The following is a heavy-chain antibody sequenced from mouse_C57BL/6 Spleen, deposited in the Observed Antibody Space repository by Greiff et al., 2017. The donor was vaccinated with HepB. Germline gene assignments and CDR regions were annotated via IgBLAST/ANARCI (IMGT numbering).Heavy chain of an antibody. CDR3: ASNSNYEDY. J-gene: IGHJ2*01. Sequence: QVQLQQPGAELVRPGTSVKLSCKASGYTFTSYWMHWVKQRPGQGLEWIGVIDPSDSYTNYNQKFKGKATLTVDTSSSTAYMQLSSLTSEDSAVYYCASNSNYEDYWGQGTTLTVSS. D-gene: IGHD2-5*01. CDR1: GYTFTSYW. CDR2: IDPSDSYT. V-gene: IGHV1-59*01.